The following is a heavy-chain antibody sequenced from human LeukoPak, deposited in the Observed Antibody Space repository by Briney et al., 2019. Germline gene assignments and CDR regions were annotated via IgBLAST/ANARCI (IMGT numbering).Heavy chain of an antibody. CDR1: GDSVSSNSAA. D-gene: IGHD3-3*01. CDR2: TYYRSKWYN. Sequence: SQTLSLTCAISGDSVSSNSAAWNWIRQSPSRGLEWLGRTYYRSKWYNDYAVSVKSRITINPDTSKNQFSLQLNSVAPEDTAVYYCARATAPITIFGVVIDPVDAFDIWGQGTMVTVSS. V-gene: IGHV6-1*01. CDR3: ARATAPITIFGVVIDPVDAFDI. J-gene: IGHJ3*02.